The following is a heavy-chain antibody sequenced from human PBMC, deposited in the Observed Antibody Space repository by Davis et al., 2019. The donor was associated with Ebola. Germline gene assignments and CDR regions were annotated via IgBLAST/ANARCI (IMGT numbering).Heavy chain of an antibody. CDR1: GFTFSSYS. CDR3: ARWSILGQ. V-gene: IGHV3-21*01. J-gene: IGHJ4*02. D-gene: IGHD3-3*01. Sequence: GESLKISCAASGFTFSSYSMNWVRQAPGKGLEWVSSISSSGSYIYYADSVKGRFTISRDNAKNSLYLQMNSLRAEDTAVYYCARWSILGQWGQGTLVTVSS. CDR2: ISSSGSYI.